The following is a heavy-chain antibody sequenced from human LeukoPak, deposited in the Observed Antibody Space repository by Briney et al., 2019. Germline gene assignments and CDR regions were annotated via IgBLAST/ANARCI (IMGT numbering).Heavy chain of an antibody. CDR3: ATDMTRGFDP. V-gene: IGHV1-8*03. CDR1: GYTFTSYD. J-gene: IGHJ5*02. Sequence: ASVKVSCKASGYTFTSYDINWVRQATGQGLEWMGWMNPNSGNTGYAQKFQGRVTITRNTSISTAYMELTRLRSDDTAVYYCATDMTRGFDPWGQGTLVTVSS. CDR2: MNPNSGNT. D-gene: IGHD3-16*01.